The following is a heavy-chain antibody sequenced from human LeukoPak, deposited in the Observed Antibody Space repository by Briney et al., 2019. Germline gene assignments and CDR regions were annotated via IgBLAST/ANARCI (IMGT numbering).Heavy chain of an antibody. Sequence: GASVKVSCKASGDTFSNYAFSWVRQAPGQGLEWLGWVIPSSSSPNYAQRFQDRVTITTDDSTSTAYLELRSLRSEDTAVYYCARTRITMVRGVPYTDYWGQGTLVTVSS. CDR3: ARTRITMVRGVPYTDY. CDR1: GDTFSNYA. J-gene: IGHJ4*02. CDR2: VIPSSSSP. V-gene: IGHV1-69*05. D-gene: IGHD3-10*01.